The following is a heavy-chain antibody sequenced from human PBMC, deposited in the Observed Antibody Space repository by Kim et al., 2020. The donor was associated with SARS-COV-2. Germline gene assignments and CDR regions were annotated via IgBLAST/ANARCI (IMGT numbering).Heavy chain of an antibody. CDR2: IYSGGTT. D-gene: IGHD3-10*01. CDR1: GFTVSGGY. J-gene: IGHJ4*02. CDR3: ARLYGSGSYYAFN. V-gene: IGHV3-53*01. Sequence: GGSLRLSCAVSGFTVSGGYMNWVRQAPGKGLEWVSVIYSGGTTYYADSVKGRFIISRDNSKNTLYLQMNNLRAEDAAVYYCARLYGSGSYYAFNWGQGT.